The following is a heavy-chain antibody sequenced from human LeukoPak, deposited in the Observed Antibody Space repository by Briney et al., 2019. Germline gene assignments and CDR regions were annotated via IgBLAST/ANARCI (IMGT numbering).Heavy chain of an antibody. CDR1: EFTFSSYA. CDR2: ISGSSGST. D-gene: IGHD3-10*01. Sequence: GGSLRLSCAASEFTFSSYAMSWVRQAPGKGLEWVSRISGSSGSTYYTDSVTGRFTISRDNSKNMAYLQMNSLRAEDTAMYYCARDDAADGGYLDHWGQGTLVTVSS. J-gene: IGHJ4*02. V-gene: IGHV3-23*01. CDR3: ARDDAADGGYLDH.